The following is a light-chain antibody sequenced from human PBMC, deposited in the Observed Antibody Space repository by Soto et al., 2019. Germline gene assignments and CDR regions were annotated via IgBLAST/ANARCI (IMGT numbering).Light chain of an antibody. CDR2: DAS. CDR3: QQYNSYSGT. Sequence: DIQLTQTPSTLSASVGDRVTITCRASQSSSSWLSWYQQKPGKAPKLLIYDASSLESGVPSRFSGSGSGTEFTLTISSLQPDDFVTYYCQQYNSYSGTFGQGTKVDI. CDR1: QSSSSW. J-gene: IGKJ1*01. V-gene: IGKV1-5*01.